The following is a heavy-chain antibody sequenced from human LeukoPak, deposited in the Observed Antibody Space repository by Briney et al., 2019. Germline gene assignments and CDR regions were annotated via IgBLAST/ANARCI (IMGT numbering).Heavy chain of an antibody. J-gene: IGHJ4*02. CDR1: GGTFSSYA. CDR2: ISAYNGNT. Sequence: GASVTVSCKASGGTFSSYAISWARQAPGQGLEWMGWISAYNGNTNYAQKLQGRVTMTTDTSTSTAYMELRSLRSDDTAVYYCARFSYDFWSGLPDYWGQGTLVTVSS. CDR3: ARFSYDFWSGLPDY. D-gene: IGHD3-3*01. V-gene: IGHV1-18*01.